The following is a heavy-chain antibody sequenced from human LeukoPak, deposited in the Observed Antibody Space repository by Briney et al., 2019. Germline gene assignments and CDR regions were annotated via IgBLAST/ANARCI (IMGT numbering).Heavy chain of an antibody. D-gene: IGHD6-19*01. J-gene: IGHJ4*02. CDR1: CYTFTRYG. V-gene: IGHV1-18*01. CDR3: ARTTMGIAVATLGFDY. CDR2: ISAYNGNT. Sequence: GASAKVPCKASCYTFTRYGISWVRQAPGQRLEWMGCISAYNGNTRYAQKLQGRVTMTTDTSTSTAYMELRSLRSDDTAVYYCARTTMGIAVATLGFDYWGQGTLVTVSS.